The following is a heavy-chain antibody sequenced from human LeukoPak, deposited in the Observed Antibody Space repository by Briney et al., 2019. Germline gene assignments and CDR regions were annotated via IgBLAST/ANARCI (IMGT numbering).Heavy chain of an antibody. CDR2: INPNSGGT. J-gene: IGHJ4*02. V-gene: IGHV1-2*06. D-gene: IGHD3-10*01. CDR1: GYTLTELS. Sequence: ASVKVSCKVSGYTLTELSMHWVRQAPGQGLEWMGRINPNSGGTNYAQKFQGRVTMTRDTSISTAYMELSRLRSDDTAVYYCARGSLWFGELNFDYWGQGTLVTVSS. CDR3: ARGSLWFGELNFDY.